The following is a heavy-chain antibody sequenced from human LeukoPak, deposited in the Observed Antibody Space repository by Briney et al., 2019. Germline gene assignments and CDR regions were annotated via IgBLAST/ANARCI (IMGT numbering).Heavy chain of an antibody. CDR1: GFIFSSYA. J-gene: IGHJ4*02. CDR3: AKTLYYYGSGSSYYFDY. V-gene: IGHV3-23*01. CDR2: ISGTGGST. D-gene: IGHD3-10*01. Sequence: GGSLRLSCAASGFIFSSYAMSWVRQAPGKGLEWVSAISGTGGSTYYADSVKGRFTISRDNSKNTLYLQMNSLRAEDTAVYYCAKTLYYYGSGSSYYFDYWGQGTLVTVSS.